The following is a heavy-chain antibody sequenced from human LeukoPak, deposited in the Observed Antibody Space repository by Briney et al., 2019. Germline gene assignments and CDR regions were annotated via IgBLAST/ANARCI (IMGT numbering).Heavy chain of an antibody. V-gene: IGHV3-21*01. D-gene: IGHD2-2*01. J-gene: IGHJ4*02. Sequence: PGGSLRLSCAASGFTFSSYSVNWVRQAPGKGLEWVSSISSSSSYIYYADSVKGRFTISRDNAKNSLYLQMNSLRAEDTAVYYCARGICSSTSCLDYWGQGTLVTVSS. CDR3: ARGICSSTSCLDY. CDR1: GFTFSSYS. CDR2: ISSSSSYI.